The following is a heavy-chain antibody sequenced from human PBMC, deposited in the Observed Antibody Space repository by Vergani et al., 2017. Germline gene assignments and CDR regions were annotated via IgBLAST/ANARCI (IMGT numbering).Heavy chain of an antibody. CDR3: AREMSNEGFDY. D-gene: IGHD4-11*01. V-gene: IGHV3-21*01. Sequence: EVQLVESGGGLVNPGGCLTLSCVASGVSLSTYTFNWVRQAPGGGLEWVSSLNKNNYYIDYADSVKGRFTISRDNAKNSLFLQMSSLKVEDTGVYYCAREMSNEGFDYWGQGTRVTVS. CDR1: GVSLSTYT. CDR2: LNKNNYYI. J-gene: IGHJ4*02.